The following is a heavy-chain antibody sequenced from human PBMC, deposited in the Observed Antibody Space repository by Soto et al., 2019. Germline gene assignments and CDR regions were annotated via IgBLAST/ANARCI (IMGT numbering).Heavy chain of an antibody. D-gene: IGHD6-13*01. V-gene: IGHV3-33*01. CDR2: IWYDGSNK. J-gene: IGHJ4*02. CDR3: ARGLEQQRWGYFDY. Sequence: PGGSLRLSCAASGFTFSSYGMHWVRQAPGKGLEWVALIWYDGSNKYYADSVKGRFTISRDNSKNTLYLQMNSLRAEDTAVYYCARGLEQQRWGYFDYWGQGTLVTVSS. CDR1: GFTFSSYG.